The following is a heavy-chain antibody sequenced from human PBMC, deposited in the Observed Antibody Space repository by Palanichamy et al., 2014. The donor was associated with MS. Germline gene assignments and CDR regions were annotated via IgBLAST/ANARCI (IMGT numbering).Heavy chain of an antibody. CDR3: ARSFWSVQYSIRFYLDY. J-gene: IGHJ4*02. CDR1: GFNFGETY. D-gene: IGHD3-3*01. Sequence: GGISVRPGGSLKLSCEASGFNFGETYMMWVRQAPGKGLEWLAYISGITSITKVAGPLQGRFTISRDNANNSLYLQMDDLTVEDTAVYYCARSFWSVQYSIRFYLDYWGRGTRVTVS. V-gene: IGHV3-11*06. CDR2: ISGITSIT.